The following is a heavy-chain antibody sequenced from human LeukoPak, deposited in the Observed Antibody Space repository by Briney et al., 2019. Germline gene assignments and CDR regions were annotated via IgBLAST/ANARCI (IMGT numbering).Heavy chain of an antibody. CDR1: GYTFSGYY. V-gene: IGHV1-2*02. Sequence: ASVKVSCKASGYTFSGYYLHWVRQAPGQGLERMGWINPNTGGTSYAQKFQGRVTMTRDTSISTAYMELSRVRSDDTAVYYCAGEWGIAAAGDAFDIWGQGTMVTVSS. D-gene: IGHD6-13*01. CDR3: AGEWGIAAAGDAFDI. CDR2: INPNTGGT. J-gene: IGHJ3*02.